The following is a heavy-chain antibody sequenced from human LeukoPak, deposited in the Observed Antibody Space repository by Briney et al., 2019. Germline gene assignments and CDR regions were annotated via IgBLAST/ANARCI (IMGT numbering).Heavy chain of an antibody. CDR1: GYTFTGYY. Sequence: ASVKVSCKASGYTFTGYYMHWVRQAPGQGLEWMGWINPNSGGTNYAQKFQGRVTMTRDTSISTAYMELSRLRSDDTAVYYCARSDYVWGSYRWFDPWGQGTLVTVSS. CDR2: INPNSGGT. V-gene: IGHV1-2*02. J-gene: IGHJ5*02. D-gene: IGHD3-16*02. CDR3: ARSDYVWGSYRWFDP.